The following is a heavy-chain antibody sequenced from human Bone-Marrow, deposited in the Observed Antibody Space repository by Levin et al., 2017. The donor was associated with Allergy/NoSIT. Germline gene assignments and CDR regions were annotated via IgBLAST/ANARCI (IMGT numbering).Heavy chain of an antibody. J-gene: IGHJ6*02. D-gene: IGHD6-13*01. Sequence: PGGSLRLSCTDSRFTFNTYAMSWVRQAPGKGLEWVSAISGGAGRTHYADSVKGRFTISRDNSKNTLYLELSSLRAEDTAVYSCASFAAGSLYYGLCVWGQGTTVTVSS. V-gene: IGHV3-23*01. CDR3: ASFAAGSLYYGLCV. CDR2: ISGGAGRT. CDR1: RFTFNTYA.